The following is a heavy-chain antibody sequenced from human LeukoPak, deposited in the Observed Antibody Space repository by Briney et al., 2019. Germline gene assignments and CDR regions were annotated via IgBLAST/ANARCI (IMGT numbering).Heavy chain of an antibody. Sequence: SETLSLTCTVSGGSIINTNYYWVWIRQTPGKGLEWIGSVYYTGTTYYSPSLKSRVTISVDTPKNQFSLKLSSVTAADTAVYYCARLSFTIFGVVIDYWGQGTLVTVSS. CDR1: GGSIINTNYY. D-gene: IGHD3-3*01. CDR2: VYYTGTT. CDR3: ARLSFTIFGVVIDY. J-gene: IGHJ4*02. V-gene: IGHV4-39*07.